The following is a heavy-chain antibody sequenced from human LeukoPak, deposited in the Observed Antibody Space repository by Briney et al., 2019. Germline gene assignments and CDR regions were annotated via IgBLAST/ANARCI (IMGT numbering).Heavy chain of an antibody. V-gene: IGHV3-43*01. D-gene: IGHD6-19*01. CDR2: IRGDGGSI. Sequence: PGGSLRLSCAASGFAVNDFTMHWVRQPPGKGLEWISLIRGDGGSIYYADSVKGRFTISRDKSRDSLSLYLQMNSLRAHASALYYCAKEHISGWPNFDSWGHGTLVTVSS. CDR3: AKEHISGWPNFDS. J-gene: IGHJ4*01. CDR1: GFAVNDFT.